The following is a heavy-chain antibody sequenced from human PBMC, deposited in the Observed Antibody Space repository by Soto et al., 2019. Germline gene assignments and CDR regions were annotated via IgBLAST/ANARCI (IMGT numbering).Heavy chain of an antibody. Sequence: GGSLRLSCSVSGFSFRNYGMHLVRQAPGKGLEWVAVISYDGSNKYYADSVKGRFTISKDNSKNTLYLQMNSLRVEDTALYYCANAFSIMVPYGMDVWGQGTMVTVSS. D-gene: IGHD3-10*01. CDR2: ISYDGSNK. V-gene: IGHV3-30*18. CDR1: GFSFRNYG. CDR3: ANAFSIMVPYGMDV. J-gene: IGHJ6*02.